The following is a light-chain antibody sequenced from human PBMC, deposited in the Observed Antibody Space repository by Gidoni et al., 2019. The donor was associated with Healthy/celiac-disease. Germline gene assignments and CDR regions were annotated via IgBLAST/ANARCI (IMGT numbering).Light chain of an antibody. J-gene: IGKJ2*01. CDR2: GAS. Sequence: EIVLTQSTATLSVSPGERATLSCRASQSVSSNLAWYQQKPGQAPRLLIYGASTRATGIPARFSGSGSGTEFTLTISSLQSEYFAVYYCQQCNNWPMYTFGQGTKLEIK. CDR1: QSVSSN. CDR3: QQCNNWPMYT. V-gene: IGKV3-15*01.